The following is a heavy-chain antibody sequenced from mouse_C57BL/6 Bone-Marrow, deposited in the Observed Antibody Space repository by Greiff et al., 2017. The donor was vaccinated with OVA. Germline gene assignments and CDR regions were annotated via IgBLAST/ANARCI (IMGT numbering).Heavy chain of an antibody. CDR3: ARIEASGAWFAY. CDR1: GFSLSTFGMG. J-gene: IGHJ3*01. D-gene: IGHD3-1*01. CDR2: IWWDDDK. V-gene: IGHV8-8*01. Sequence: QVQLKESGPGILQPSPTLSLTCSFSGFSLSTFGMGVGWIRPPSGKGLEWLAHIWWDDDKYYNPALKSRLTISKDTSKNQIFLKIANVDTADAGTYYCARIEASGAWFAYWGKGTLVTVSA.